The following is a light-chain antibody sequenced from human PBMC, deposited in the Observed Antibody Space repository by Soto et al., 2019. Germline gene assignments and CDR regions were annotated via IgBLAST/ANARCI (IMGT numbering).Light chain of an antibody. CDR3: QQSYSTPRT. CDR2: GAS. Sequence: EFVMTQSPSTLSVSPGERATLSCRASQSVSSNLAWFQQKPGQAPRLLIYGASTRATDIPARFSGSGSGTEFTLTISSLQSEDFATDYCQQSYSTPRTFGQGTQV. CDR1: QSVSSN. V-gene: IGKV3-15*01. J-gene: IGKJ1*01.